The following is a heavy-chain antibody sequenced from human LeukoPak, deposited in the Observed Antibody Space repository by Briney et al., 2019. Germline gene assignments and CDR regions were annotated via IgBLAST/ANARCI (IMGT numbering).Heavy chain of an antibody. D-gene: IGHD3-10*01. J-gene: IGHJ3*02. V-gene: IGHV4-59*01. CDR1: GGSISTYY. CDR3: SSYGSMNVFDI. Sequence: SETLSLTCTVSGGSISTYYWSWIRQPPGKGLEWIGYISYSGSTNYNPSLKSRVTISVDTSKNQFSLKVSSVTAADTAVYYCSSYGSMNVFDIWGQGTMVTVSS. CDR2: ISYSGST.